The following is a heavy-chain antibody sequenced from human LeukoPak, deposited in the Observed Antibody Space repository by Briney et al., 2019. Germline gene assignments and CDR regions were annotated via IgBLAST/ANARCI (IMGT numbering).Heavy chain of an antibody. CDR1: GFTVSNNY. J-gene: IGHJ4*02. CDR2: MYIGGGT. D-gene: IGHD1-14*01. CDR3: AGPGQAGY. Sequence: GGSLRLSCAVSGFTVSNNYMSWIRQPPGKGLEWVSLMYIGGGTYYPDSVKGRFTISRDNSKNTLYLQMNSLRAEDTAVYYCAGPGQAGYWGPGTLVTVSS. V-gene: IGHV3-66*01.